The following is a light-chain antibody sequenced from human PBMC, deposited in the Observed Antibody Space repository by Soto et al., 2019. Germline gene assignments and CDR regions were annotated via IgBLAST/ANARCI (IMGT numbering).Light chain of an antibody. V-gene: IGKV3-20*01. CDR3: QQYGSSPWT. CDR2: GAS. CDR1: QSVSNSY. J-gene: IGKJ1*01. Sequence: EIVLTQSPGTLSLSPGERATLSCRASQSVSNSYIAWYQQKPGQAPRLLIYGASSRATGMPDRFIGSGSGTDFALTISRLEPEDFAVYYCQQYGSSPWTFGQGTKVEIK.